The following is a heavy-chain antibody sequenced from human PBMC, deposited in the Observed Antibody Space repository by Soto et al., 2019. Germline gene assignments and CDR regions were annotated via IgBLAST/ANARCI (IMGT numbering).Heavy chain of an antibody. CDR1: GYTFTPYV. CDR2: LNAGNDNT. J-gene: IGHJ6*02. V-gene: IGHV1-3*01. Sequence: ASVKVSCKASGYTFTPYVMYWVRQAPGQRLEWMGWLNAGNDNTEYSQKLQGRVTITRDTSASTVYMELSSLRSEDTAAYYCARVGQNYYGMDVWGQGTTVTVSS. CDR3: ARVGQNYYGMDV. D-gene: IGHD3-3*01.